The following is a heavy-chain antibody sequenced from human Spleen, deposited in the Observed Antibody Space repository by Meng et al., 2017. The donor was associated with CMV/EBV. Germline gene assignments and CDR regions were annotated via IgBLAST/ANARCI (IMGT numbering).Heavy chain of an antibody. J-gene: IGHJ4*02. D-gene: IGHD2-8*02. Sequence: KVMEWIGDVHDGESTTYNPSLKSRVTISRDTSKKQFSLTVTSVTAADTAVYFCARGTPMTGYCTGPSCYNPLESGGNWYRRGAFDYWGQGTVVTVSS. CDR3: ARGTPMTGYCTGPSCYNPLESGGNWYRRGAFDY. V-gene: IGHV4-34*01. CDR2: VHDGEST.